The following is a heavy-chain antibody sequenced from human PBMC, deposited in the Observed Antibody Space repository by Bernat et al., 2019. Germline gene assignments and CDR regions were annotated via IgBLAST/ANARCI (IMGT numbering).Heavy chain of an antibody. CDR2: ISSSSSYI. CDR3: ARGRVATIDFGY. Sequence: EVQLVESGGGLVKPGGSLRLSCAASGFTFSSYSMNWVRQAPGKGLEWVSSISSSSSYIYYEDSVKGRFTISRENAKNSLYLQMNSLRAEDTAVYYCARGRVATIDFGYWGQGTLVTVSS. V-gene: IGHV3-21*01. D-gene: IGHD5-12*01. J-gene: IGHJ4*02. CDR1: GFTFSSYS.